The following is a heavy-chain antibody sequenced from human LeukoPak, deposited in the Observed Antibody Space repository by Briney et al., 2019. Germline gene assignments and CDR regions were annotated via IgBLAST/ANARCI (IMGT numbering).Heavy chain of an antibody. CDR2: INHSGST. CDR3: ARGVYSSSWARFDP. Sequence: PSETLSLTCAVYGGSFSGYYWSWIRQPPGKGLEWIGEINHSGSTNYNPSLKRRVTISVDTSKNKFSLKLSSVTAADTAVYYCARGVYSSSWARFDPWGQGTLVTVSS. CDR1: GGSFSGYY. J-gene: IGHJ5*02. D-gene: IGHD6-13*01. V-gene: IGHV4-34*01.